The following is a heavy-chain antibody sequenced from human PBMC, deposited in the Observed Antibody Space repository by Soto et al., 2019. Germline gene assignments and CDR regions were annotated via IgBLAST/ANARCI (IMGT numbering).Heavy chain of an antibody. D-gene: IGHD3-3*01. CDR3: VKGSDVARQELDY. J-gene: IGHJ4*02. CDR1: EFTFSNFG. Sequence: ESGGGVVQPGRSLRLSCAASEFTFSNFGMHWVRQAPGKGLEWVAAISADGSDKYFSGSVKGRITICRDNSKNTLFLQMNSLRLEDTAVYYCVKGSDVARQELDYWGQGTLVTVSS. CDR2: ISADGSDK. V-gene: IGHV3-30*18.